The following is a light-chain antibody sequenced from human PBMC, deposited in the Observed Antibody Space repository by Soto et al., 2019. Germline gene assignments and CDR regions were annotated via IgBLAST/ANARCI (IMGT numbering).Light chain of an antibody. J-gene: IGKJ2*01. V-gene: IGKV3-11*01. CDR1: QSVSIY. Sequence: EIVLTQSPATLSLSPGERATLSCRASQSVSIYLAWYQQKPGQAPRLLIYDASNRATGIPARFSGSGSGTDFTITISSLEPEDFAVYYCQQRSNWPPMYTFGQGTKLEIK. CDR3: QQRSNWPPMYT. CDR2: DAS.